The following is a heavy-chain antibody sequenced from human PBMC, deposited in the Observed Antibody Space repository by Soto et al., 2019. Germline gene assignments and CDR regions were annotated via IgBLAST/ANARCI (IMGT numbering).Heavy chain of an antibody. V-gene: IGHV4-39*01. Sequence: PSETLSLTCTVSGGSISSSSYYWGWIRQPPGKGLEWIGSIYYSGSTYYNPSLKSRVTISVDTSKNQFSLKLSSVTAADTAVYYCARVVVAAISYYYMDVWGKGTTVTGSS. CDR3: ARVVVAAISYYYMDV. J-gene: IGHJ6*03. CDR1: GGSISSSSYY. D-gene: IGHD2-15*01. CDR2: IYYSGST.